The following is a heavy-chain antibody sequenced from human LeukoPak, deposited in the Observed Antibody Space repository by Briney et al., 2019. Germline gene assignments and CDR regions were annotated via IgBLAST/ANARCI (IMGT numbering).Heavy chain of an antibody. Sequence: GGCLRLSCAASVFTLSSYGVHWVRQARCKGREWVAVISYDGSSKYYADSVKGRFTISRDNSKNTLYLQMNSLRGEDTAVYYCAKVGEQQLADYWGQGTLVTVSS. J-gene: IGHJ4*02. CDR3: AKVGEQQLADY. V-gene: IGHV3-30*18. D-gene: IGHD6-13*01. CDR1: VFTLSSYG. CDR2: ISYDGSSK.